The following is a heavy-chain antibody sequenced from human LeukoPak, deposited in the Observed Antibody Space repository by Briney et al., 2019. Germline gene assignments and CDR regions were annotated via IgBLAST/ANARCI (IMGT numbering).Heavy chain of an antibody. V-gene: IGHV3-21*01. CDR3: ARGSVPYGMDV. CDR2: ISSSSSYI. CDR1: GFTFSSYS. Sequence: GGSLRLSCAASGFTFSSYSMNWVRQAPGKGLEWVSSISSSSSYIYYADSVKGRFTISRDNAKNSLYLQMNSLRAEDTAVYYCARGSVPYGMDVWGQGTTVTVSS. J-gene: IGHJ6*02.